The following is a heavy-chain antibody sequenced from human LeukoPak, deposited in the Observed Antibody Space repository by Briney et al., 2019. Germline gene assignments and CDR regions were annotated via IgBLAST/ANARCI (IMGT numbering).Heavy chain of an antibody. CDR1: GFTFTDYY. Sequence: TGGSLRLSCAVSGFTFTDYYMNWIRQAPGKGLEWVSYISSSGDTIYYADSVKGRFTISSDNAKNSLHLQMNSLRAEDTAVYFCATSLKFPLILGATFYFDSWGQGTLVTVSS. J-gene: IGHJ4*02. CDR3: ATSLKFPLILGATFYFDS. V-gene: IGHV3-11*01. D-gene: IGHD1-26*01. CDR2: ISSSGDTI.